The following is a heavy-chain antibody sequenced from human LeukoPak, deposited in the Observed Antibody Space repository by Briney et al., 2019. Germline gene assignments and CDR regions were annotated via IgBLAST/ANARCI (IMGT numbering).Heavy chain of an antibody. Sequence: PSETLSLTCAVYGGSFSGYYWTWIRQPPGKGPEWIGEINYSGRTNYNPSLKSRVTISVDTSRSQFSLKVSSVTAADTAVYYCARGPSERYYESSGYYYFDYWGQGTLVTVSS. V-gene: IGHV4-34*01. D-gene: IGHD3-22*01. CDR3: ARGPSERYYESSGYYYFDY. CDR1: GGSFSGYY. J-gene: IGHJ4*02. CDR2: INYSGRT.